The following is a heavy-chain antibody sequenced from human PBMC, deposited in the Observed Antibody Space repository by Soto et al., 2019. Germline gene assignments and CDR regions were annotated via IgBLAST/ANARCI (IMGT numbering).Heavy chain of an antibody. D-gene: IGHD3-10*02. V-gene: IGHV3-23*01. CDR2: ITASGGGT. J-gene: IGHJ4*02. CDR1: GFTFSSYA. CDR3: AKMSGVMFSDS. Sequence: GGSRRLPCAASGFTFSSYAMSWVRQAPGKGPEWVASITASGGGTYYAGSVKGRFTISRDKSKNTLYLQMNSLRAEDSAEYYCAKMSGVMFSDSWGQGTLVTVSS.